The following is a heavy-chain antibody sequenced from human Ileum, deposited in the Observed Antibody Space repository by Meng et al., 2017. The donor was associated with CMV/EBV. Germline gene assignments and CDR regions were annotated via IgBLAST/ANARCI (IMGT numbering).Heavy chain of an antibody. CDR1: GFAFSGSA. CDR2: NRSKANSYAK. D-gene: IGHD6-13*01. V-gene: IGHV3-73*02. CDR3: NRLPSSSRGD. J-gene: IGHJ4*02. Sequence: EGLLLEPGVGCVQLGCVVNFSCAASGFAFSGSAIHWVRQPSGKGVEWVGRNRSKANSYAKTYAASVKGMFTIFRDDSNNTAYLQMNSLKTEETAVYYCNRLPSSSRGDWGQGTLVTVSS.